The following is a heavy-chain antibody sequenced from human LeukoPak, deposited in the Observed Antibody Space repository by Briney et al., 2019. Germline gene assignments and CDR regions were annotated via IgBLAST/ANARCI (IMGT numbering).Heavy chain of an antibody. CDR1: GYTFTSYA. V-gene: IGHV1-3*01. D-gene: IGHD3-9*01. J-gene: IGHJ6*02. CDR3: ARDSRLRYFDWLTPHRGYYYGMDV. Sequence: ASVKVSCKASGYTFTSYAMHWVRQAPGQRLEWMGWINAGNGNTKYSQKFQGRVTITRDTSASTAYMELSSLRSEDTAAYYCARDSRLRYFDWLTPHRGYYYGMDVWGQGTTVTVSS. CDR2: INAGNGNT.